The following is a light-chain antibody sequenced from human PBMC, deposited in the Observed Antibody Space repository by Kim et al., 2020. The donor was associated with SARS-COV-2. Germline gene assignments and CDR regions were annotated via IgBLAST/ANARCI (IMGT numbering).Light chain of an antibody. V-gene: IGLV2-23*02. CDR3: CSYAGSSTYVV. CDR2: EIS. J-gene: IGLJ2*01. CDR1: GSDVRRHTL. Sequence: QSITLSGTDTGSDVRRHTLVSSYQQHPGKAPNLMIYEISKRPSGVSNRFSGSKSGNTASLTISGLQAEDEADYYCCSYAGSSTYVVFGGGTQLTVL.